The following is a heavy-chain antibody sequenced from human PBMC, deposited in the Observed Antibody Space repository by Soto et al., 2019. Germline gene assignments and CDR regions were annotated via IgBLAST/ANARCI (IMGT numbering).Heavy chain of an antibody. CDR1: GGTLTISSHG. Sequence: ASVKVSCKASGGTLTISSHGISWVRQAPGQGLEWMGGIIAMFGTANYAQKFQGRVTITADESTSTAYMELSSLRSEDTAVYYCARQHYDYGGKHEYYYYGMDVWGQGTTVTVSS. J-gene: IGHJ6*02. V-gene: IGHV1-69*13. CDR2: IIAMFGTA. D-gene: IGHD4-17*01. CDR3: ARQHYDYGGKHEYYYYGMDV.